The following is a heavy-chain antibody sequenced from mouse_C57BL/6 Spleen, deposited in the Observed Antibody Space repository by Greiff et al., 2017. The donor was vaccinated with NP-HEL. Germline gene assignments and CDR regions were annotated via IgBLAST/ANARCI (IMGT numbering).Heavy chain of an antibody. CDR2: ISSGGSYT. CDR3: ARPATDDYERGFDY. J-gene: IGHJ2*01. CDR1: GFTFSSYG. Sequence: EVMLVESGGDLVKPGGSLKLSCAASGFTFSSYGMSWVRQTPDKRLEWVATISSGGSYTYYPHSVKGRFTISRDNAKNTLYLQMSSLKSEDTAMYYCARPATDDYERGFDYWGQGTTLTVSS. D-gene: IGHD2-4*01. V-gene: IGHV5-6*01.